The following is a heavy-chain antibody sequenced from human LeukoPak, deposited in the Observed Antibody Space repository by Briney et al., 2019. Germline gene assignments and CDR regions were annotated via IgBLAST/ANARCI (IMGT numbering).Heavy chain of an antibody. Sequence: PSETLSLTCTVSGGSISSGDYYWSWIRQPPGKGLEWIGYIYYSGSTNYNPSLKSRVTISVDTSKNQFSLKLSSVTAADTAVYYCASSSSYYYDSSGSEYFQHWGQGTLVTVSS. CDR3: ASSSSYYYDSSGSEYFQH. J-gene: IGHJ1*01. CDR2: IYYSGST. V-gene: IGHV4-61*08. CDR1: GGSISSGDYY. D-gene: IGHD3-22*01.